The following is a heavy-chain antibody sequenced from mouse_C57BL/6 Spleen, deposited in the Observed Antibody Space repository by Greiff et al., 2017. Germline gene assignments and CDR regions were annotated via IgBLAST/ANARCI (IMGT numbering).Heavy chain of an antibody. J-gene: IGHJ3*01. CDR2: IGTGGGT. Sequence: VQLQESGPGLVAPSQSLYITCTVSGFSLTSYAISWVRQPPGKGLEWLGVIGTGGGTNYNSALKSRLSISKDNSKSHVFLKMNSLQTDDTARYYCARGSDQFAYWGQGTLVTVSA. CDR3: ARGSDQFAY. CDR1: GFSLTSYA. V-gene: IGHV2-9-1*01.